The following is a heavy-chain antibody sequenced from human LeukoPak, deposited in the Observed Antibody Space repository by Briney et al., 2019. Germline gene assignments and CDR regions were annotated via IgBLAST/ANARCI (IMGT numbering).Heavy chain of an antibody. Sequence: GRSLRLSCAASGFTFSSYGMHWVRQAPGKGLEWVAVIWYDGSNKYYADSVKGRFTISRDNSKNTLYLQMNSLRAEDTAVYYFAKDRWQWLNTDAFDIWGQGTMVTVSS. J-gene: IGHJ3*02. CDR2: IWYDGSNK. CDR3: AKDRWQWLNTDAFDI. CDR1: GFTFSSYG. D-gene: IGHD6-19*01. V-gene: IGHV3-33*06.